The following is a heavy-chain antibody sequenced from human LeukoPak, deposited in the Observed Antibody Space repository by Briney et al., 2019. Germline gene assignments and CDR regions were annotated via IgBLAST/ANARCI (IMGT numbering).Heavy chain of an antibody. V-gene: IGHV4-30-2*01. J-gene: IGHJ3*02. CDR2: IYHSGST. Sequence: PSETLSLTCAVSGGSISSGGYSWSWIRQPPGKGLEWIGYIYHSGSTYYNPSLKSRVTISVDRSKNQFSLKLSSVTAADTAIYYCARDLPRGSSSWYGAFPIWGRGTMVTVSS. D-gene: IGHD6-13*01. CDR1: GGSISSGGYS. CDR3: ARDLPRGSSSWYGAFPI.